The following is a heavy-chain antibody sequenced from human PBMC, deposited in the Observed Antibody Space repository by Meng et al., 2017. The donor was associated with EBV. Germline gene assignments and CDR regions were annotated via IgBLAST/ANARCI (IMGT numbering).Heavy chain of an antibody. CDR2: IYWDDDK. CDR3: AHRRDEYSSSWYGWFDP. J-gene: IGHJ5*02. CDR1: GFSLSTSGVG. D-gene: IGHD6-13*01. V-gene: IGHV2-5*02. Sequence: TLHESGPALVTPPQTLTLTSTFSGFSLSTSGVGVGWIRQPPGKALEWLALIYWDDDKRYSPSLKSRLTITKDTSKNQVVLTMTNMDPVDTATYYCAHRRDEYSSSWYGWFDPWGQGTLVTVSS.